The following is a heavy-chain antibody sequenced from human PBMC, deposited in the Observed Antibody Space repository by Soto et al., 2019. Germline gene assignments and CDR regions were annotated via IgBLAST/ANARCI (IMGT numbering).Heavy chain of an antibody. CDR1: GYSFTSHW. J-gene: IGHJ4*02. CDR3: TAYVYGLDPSSNY. D-gene: IGHD3-10*01. CDR2: IYPGDSDT. V-gene: IGHV5-51*01. Sequence: GGSLKNSCKGSGYSFTSHWIGWVRQMPGKGLEWMGLIYPGDSDTRYSPSFQGQVTISVDKSINTAYLQWSSLKASDTAIYYCTAYVYGLDPSSNYWGQGTLVTVSS.